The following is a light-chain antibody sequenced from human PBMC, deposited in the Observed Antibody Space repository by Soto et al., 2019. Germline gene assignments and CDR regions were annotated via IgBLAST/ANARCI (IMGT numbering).Light chain of an antibody. J-gene: IGKJ2*01. CDR3: MQGTHWRYT. V-gene: IGKV2-30*01. CDR1: QSLVYRDGNTY. Sequence: DVVMTQSPLSLPVTLGQPASISCRSSQSLVYRDGNTYLNWFHQRPGRSPRRLIYNVSNRDFGVPDRFSGSGSGTDFTLYIITVEAEDVGVYYCMQGTHWRYTFGQGTKLEIK. CDR2: NVS.